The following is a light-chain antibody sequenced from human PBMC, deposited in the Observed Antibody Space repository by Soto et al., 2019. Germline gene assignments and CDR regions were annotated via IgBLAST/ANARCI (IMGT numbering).Light chain of an antibody. CDR3: QQYHTYST. V-gene: IGKV1-5*03. J-gene: IGKJ1*01. CDR2: RAS. Sequence: DIQMTQSPSTLSASVGDRVALTCRASQGIGNLLAWYHQKPGKAPKLLIYRASILESGVPSRFSGSGSGTEFTLTISSLQPDDFATYYCQQYHTYSTFGQGTK. CDR1: QGIGNL.